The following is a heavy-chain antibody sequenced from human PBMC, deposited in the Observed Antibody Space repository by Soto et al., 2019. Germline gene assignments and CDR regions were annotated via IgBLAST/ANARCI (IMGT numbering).Heavy chain of an antibody. CDR2: TYYRSKWFN. V-gene: IGHV6-1*01. CDR1: GDSVSTNSAT. D-gene: IGHD6-13*01. J-gene: IGHJ4*02. Sequence: SQTLSLTCAISGDSVSTNSATWDWIRQSPSRGLEWLGRTYYRSKWFNDYAVSVKGRISINPDTSNNLLSLRLASMTAADTAVYYCARLLSSYSSSWYYFDSWAPGTLVTVSS. CDR3: ARLLSSYSSSWYYFDS.